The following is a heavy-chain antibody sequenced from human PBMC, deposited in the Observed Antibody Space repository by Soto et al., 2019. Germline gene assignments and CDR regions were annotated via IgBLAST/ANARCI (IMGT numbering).Heavy chain of an antibody. J-gene: IGHJ3*02. CDR3: ARDIYSYGSVGTPDI. CDR2: SSNDGNRQ. Sequence: ASSNDGNRQLYADSVKDRFTISRDNSRNTLDLQMYNLRTEDTGVYFCARDIYSYGSVGTPDIWGQGTMVTVSS. D-gene: IGHD5-18*01. V-gene: IGHV3-30-3*01.